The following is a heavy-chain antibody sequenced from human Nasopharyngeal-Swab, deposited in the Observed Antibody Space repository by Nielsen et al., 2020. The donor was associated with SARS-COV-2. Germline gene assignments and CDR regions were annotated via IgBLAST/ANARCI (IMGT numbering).Heavy chain of an antibody. CDR1: GFTFSSYS. V-gene: IGHV3-21*01. Sequence: GESLKISCAASGFTFSSYSMNWVRQAPGKGLEWVSSISSSSSYIYYADSVKGRFTISRDNAKNSLYLQMNSLRAEDTAVYYCARALRWGAFDIWGQGTVVTVSS. CDR3: ARALRWGAFDI. J-gene: IGHJ3*02. CDR2: ISSSSSYI. D-gene: IGHD4-23*01.